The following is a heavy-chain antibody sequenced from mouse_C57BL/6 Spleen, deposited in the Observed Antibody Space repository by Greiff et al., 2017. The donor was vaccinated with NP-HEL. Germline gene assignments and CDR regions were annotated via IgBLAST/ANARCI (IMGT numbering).Heavy chain of an antibody. CDR1: GYSFTDYN. CDR2: INPNYGTT. V-gene: IGHV1-39*01. CDR3: ARETFYGSSDGGFAD. J-gene: IGHJ3*01. Sequence: VQLKESGPELVKPGASVKISCKASGYSFTDYNMNWVKQSNGKSLEWIGVINPNYGTTSYNQKFKGKATLTVDQSSSTAYMQLNSLTSEDSAVYYCARETFYGSSDGGFADWGQGTLVTVSA. D-gene: IGHD1-1*01.